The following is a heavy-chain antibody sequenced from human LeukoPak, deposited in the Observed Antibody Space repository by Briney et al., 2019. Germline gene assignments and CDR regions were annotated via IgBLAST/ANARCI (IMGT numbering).Heavy chain of an antibody. V-gene: IGHV3-15*01. CDR2: IKSKTDGGTT. CDR3: TTDWYYYDSSGRDNDAFDI. J-gene: IGHJ3*02. D-gene: IGHD3-22*01. CDR1: GFIFRNYA. Sequence: GGSLRLSCEASGFIFRNYAMNRVRQAPGKGLEWVGRIKSKTDGGTTDYAAPVKGRFTISRDDSKNTLYLQMNSLKTEDTAVYYCTTDWYYYDSSGRDNDAFDIWGQGTMVTVSS.